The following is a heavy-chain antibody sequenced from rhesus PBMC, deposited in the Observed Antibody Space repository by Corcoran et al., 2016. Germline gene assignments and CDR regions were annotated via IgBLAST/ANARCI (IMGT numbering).Heavy chain of an antibody. V-gene: IGHV3-59*01. CDR2: ISNGGGST. J-gene: IGHJ4*01. Sequence: EVQLVESGGGLAKPGGSLRLSCAASGLTFSDYYMHWVRQALGKGLEWVSRISNGGGSTWYADSVKGRFTISRENAKNTLYLQMDSPRAEDTAVYYCARDRTPISIDYWGQGVLVTVSS. CDR3: ARDRTPISIDY. CDR1: GLTFSDYY. D-gene: IGHD3-40*01.